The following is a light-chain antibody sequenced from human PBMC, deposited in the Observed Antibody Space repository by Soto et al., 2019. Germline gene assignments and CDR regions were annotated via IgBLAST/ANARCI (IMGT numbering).Light chain of an antibody. CDR3: QVWDGTSDQQV. CDR2: YDS. Sequence: SYELTQPPSVSVAPGETARITCGGNNIGSESVHWYQQKPGRAPVLVIYYDSARPSGIPERFSGSNSGNTATLTISRVEAGDEADYFCQVWDGTSDQQVFGGGTKLTVL. CDR1: NIGSES. V-gene: IGLV3-21*04. J-gene: IGLJ3*02.